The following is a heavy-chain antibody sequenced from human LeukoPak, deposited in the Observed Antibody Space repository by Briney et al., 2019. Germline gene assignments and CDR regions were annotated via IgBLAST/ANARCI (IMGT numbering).Heavy chain of an antibody. J-gene: IGHJ4*02. Sequence: ASVKVSCKASGYTFTSYYMHWVRQAPGQGLEWMGIINPSGGSTSYAQKFQGWVTMTRDTSISTAYMELSRLRSDDTAVYYCARDLRGYSGYDYLETIAGLGYWGQGTLVTVSS. CDR3: ARDLRGYSGYDYLETIAGLGY. CDR2: INPSGGST. V-gene: IGHV1-46*01. D-gene: IGHD5-12*01. CDR1: GYTFTSYY.